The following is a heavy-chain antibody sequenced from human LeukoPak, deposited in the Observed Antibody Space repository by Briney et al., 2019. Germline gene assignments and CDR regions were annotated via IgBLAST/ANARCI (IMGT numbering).Heavy chain of an antibody. J-gene: IGHJ6*02. CDR3: ATYTHWVAGDV. D-gene: IGHD3-16*01. V-gene: IGHV3-7*01. Sequence: GGSLRLPCAAAGFTFSDSWMSWVRQAPGKGLEWVANMNQDGGEKDYVDSVKGRFTISRDNARNLLYLQMSSLRAEDTAVCYCATYTHWVAGDVWGQGTTVTVSS. CDR2: MNQDGGEK. CDR1: GFTFSDSW.